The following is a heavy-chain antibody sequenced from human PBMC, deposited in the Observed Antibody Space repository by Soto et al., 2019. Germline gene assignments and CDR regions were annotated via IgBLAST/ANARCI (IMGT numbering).Heavy chain of an antibody. CDR3: ARRRELKTAYYYYYGMDV. Sequence: SETLCLTWTVSGGSISSCCWSWIRQPPGKGLEWIGYIYYSGSTNYNPSLKSRVTISVDTSKNQFSLKLSSVTAADTAVYYCARRRELKTAYYYYYGMDVWGQGTTVTVSS. CDR1: GGSISSCC. CDR2: IYYSGST. D-gene: IGHD1-26*01. V-gene: IGHV4-59*08. J-gene: IGHJ6*02.